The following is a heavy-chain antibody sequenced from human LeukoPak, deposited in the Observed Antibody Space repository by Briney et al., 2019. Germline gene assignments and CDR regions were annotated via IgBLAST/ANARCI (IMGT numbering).Heavy chain of an antibody. D-gene: IGHD3-9*01. CDR2: IYSGGST. V-gene: IGHV3-66*01. J-gene: IGHJ4*02. Sequence: PGGSLRLSCAASGFTVSSNYMSWVRQAPGKGLEWVSVIYSGGSTYYADSVKGRFTISRDNSKNTLYLQMNSLRAEDTAVYYCAREVFILTGYYDYWGQGTLVTVSS. CDR1: GFTVSSNY. CDR3: AREVFILTGYYDY.